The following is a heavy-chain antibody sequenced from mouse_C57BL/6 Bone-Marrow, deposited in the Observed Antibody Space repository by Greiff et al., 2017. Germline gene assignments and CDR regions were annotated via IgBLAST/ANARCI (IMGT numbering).Heavy chain of an antibody. Sequence: EVKLVESGGGLVQPKGSLKLSCAASGFSFNTYAMNWVRQAPGKGLEWVARIRSKSNNYATYYADSVKDRFTISRDDSESMLYLQMNNLKTEDTAMYYCVRSYYDYEFAYWGQGTLVTVSA. CDR3: VRSYYDYEFAY. D-gene: IGHD2-4*01. CDR1: GFSFNTYA. CDR2: IRSKSNNYAT. V-gene: IGHV10-1*01. J-gene: IGHJ3*01.